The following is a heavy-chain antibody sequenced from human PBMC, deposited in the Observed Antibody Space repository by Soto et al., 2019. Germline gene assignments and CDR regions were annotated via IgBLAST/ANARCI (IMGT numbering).Heavy chain of an antibody. CDR2: IYHSGST. D-gene: IGHD6-19*01. J-gene: IGHJ4*02. CDR3: ARAGGLGAVAADY. CDR1: GGSISSGGYS. V-gene: IGHV4-30-2*01. Sequence: QLQLQESGSGLVKPSQTLSLTCAVSGGSISSGGYSWSWIRQPPGKGLEWIGYIYHSGSTYYNPFIKSRVTISVDRSKNQFSLQLSSVTAADTAVYYCARAGGLGAVAADYWGQGTLVTVSS.